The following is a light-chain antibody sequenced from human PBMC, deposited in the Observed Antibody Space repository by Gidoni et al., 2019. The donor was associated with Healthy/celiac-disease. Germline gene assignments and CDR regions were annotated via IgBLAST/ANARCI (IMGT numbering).Light chain of an antibody. CDR2: DTS. CDR3: QQYKNWPPYS. Sequence: EIVMTQSPATLSVSPGERTTLSCRASQSVNTNLAWYQQKPGQAPRLLIYDTSTRATGIPARFSGSGSGTEFTLTISSLQSEDSAVYYCQQYKNWPPYSFGQGTKLEI. CDR1: QSVNTN. V-gene: IGKV3D-15*01. J-gene: IGKJ2*03.